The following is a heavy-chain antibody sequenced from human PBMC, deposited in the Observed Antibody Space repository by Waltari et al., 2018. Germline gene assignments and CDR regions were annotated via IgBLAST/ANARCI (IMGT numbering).Heavy chain of an antibody. J-gene: IGHJ4*02. V-gene: IGHV4-4*02. Sequence: QLQLQQSGPGLVKPSESLSFTCGVSGDSMSENYWWSWVRQSPEKGLEWIGQIHRSGRTYYNPSLESRVSVSMDTSNNKFFLKLSSAIAADTAVYYCARDRGRGLYFDSWGQGTLVTVSP. CDR3: ARDRGRGLYFDS. D-gene: IGHD2-15*01. CDR2: IHRSGRT. CDR1: GDSMSENYW.